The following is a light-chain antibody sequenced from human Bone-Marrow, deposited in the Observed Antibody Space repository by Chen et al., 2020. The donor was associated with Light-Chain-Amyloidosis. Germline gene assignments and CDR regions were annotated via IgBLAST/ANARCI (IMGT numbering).Light chain of an antibody. CDR1: DLPTKY. V-gene: IGLV3-25*03. J-gene: IGLJ2*01. CDR3: QSADSSGTYEVI. Sequence: SYELTQPPSVSVSPGQTARITCSGDDLPTKYAYWYQQKPGQAPVLVIHKHTERPSGISERCSGSRAGTTATLTISGVQAEDEGDYHCQSADSSGTYEVIFGGGTKLTVL. CDR2: KHT.